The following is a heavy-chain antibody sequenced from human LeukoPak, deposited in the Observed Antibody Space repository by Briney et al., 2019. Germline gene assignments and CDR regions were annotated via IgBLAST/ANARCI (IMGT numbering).Heavy chain of an antibody. Sequence: GGSLRLSCAASGFTFSSYWMHWVRQAPGKGLVWVSRINTDGSTTSYADSVKGRFTISRDNAKNTVYLQMNSLRAEDTALYYCARVEYGKSSGAFDIWGQGTMVTVSS. CDR1: GFTFSSYW. J-gene: IGHJ3*02. CDR2: INTDGSTT. V-gene: IGHV3-74*01. D-gene: IGHD6-6*01. CDR3: ARVEYGKSSGAFDI.